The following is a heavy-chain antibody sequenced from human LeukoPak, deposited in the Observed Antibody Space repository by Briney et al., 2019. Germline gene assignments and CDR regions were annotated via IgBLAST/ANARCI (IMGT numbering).Heavy chain of an antibody. CDR3: ARGRSMDV. CDR1: GFSFSIYW. V-gene: IGHV3-7*05. Sequence: PGGSLRLSCAASGFSFSIYWMRWVRQAPGKGLEWVANIKYDGSEKYYVDSMKGRFTISRDNAKNSLYLQMNSLRAEDTAVYYCARGRSMDVWGQGTTVTVPS. CDR2: IKYDGSEK. J-gene: IGHJ6*02.